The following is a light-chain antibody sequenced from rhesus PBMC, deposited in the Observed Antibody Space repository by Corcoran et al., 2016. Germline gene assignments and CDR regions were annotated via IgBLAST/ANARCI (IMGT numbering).Light chain of an antibody. CDR1: QGITND. J-gene: IGKJ2*01. V-gene: IGKV1-21*01. Sequence: DIQMTQSPSSLSASVGDRVTITCRASQGITNDLAWYQQKPGKTLKLLIYEASSLQSGIPSRFSGTGSGTDFTLTIRSLQPEDFTTYYCQHYYSPPHSFGQGTKVEIK. CDR2: EAS. CDR3: QHYYSPPHS.